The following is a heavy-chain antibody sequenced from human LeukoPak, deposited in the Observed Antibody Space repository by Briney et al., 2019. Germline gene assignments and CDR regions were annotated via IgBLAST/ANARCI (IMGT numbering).Heavy chain of an antibody. Sequence: GGSLRLSCAASGFTFSSYAMSWVRQAPGKGLGWVSAISGSGGSTYYADSVKGRFTISRDNSKNTLYLQMNSLRAEDTAVYYCAKDAYYYDSSGYLQYWGQGTLVTVSS. V-gene: IGHV3-23*01. CDR1: GFTFSSYA. CDR3: AKDAYYYDSSGYLQY. J-gene: IGHJ4*02. CDR2: ISGSGGST. D-gene: IGHD3-22*01.